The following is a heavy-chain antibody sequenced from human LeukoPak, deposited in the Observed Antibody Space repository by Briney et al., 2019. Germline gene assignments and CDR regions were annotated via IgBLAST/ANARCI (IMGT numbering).Heavy chain of an antibody. CDR1: GGTFSSYA. CDR2: INPNSGGT. D-gene: IGHD2-2*01. J-gene: IGHJ6*03. V-gene: IGHV1-2*02. Sequence: ASVKVSCKASGGTFSSYAISWVRQAPGQGLEWMGWINPNSGGTNYAQKFQGRVTMTRDTSISTAYMELSRLRSDDTAVYYCARTIVVPAALYYYYYMDVWGKGTTVTVSS. CDR3: ARTIVVPAALYYYYYMDV.